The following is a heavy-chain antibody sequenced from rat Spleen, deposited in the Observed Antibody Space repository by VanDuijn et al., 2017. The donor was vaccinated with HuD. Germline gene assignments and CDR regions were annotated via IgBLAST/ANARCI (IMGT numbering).Heavy chain of an antibody. CDR2: IWSSGGT. CDR3: VREASYPGITFDY. CDR1: EFSLTGNN. V-gene: IGHV2-30*01. J-gene: IGHJ2*01. Sequence: QVQLKESGPGLVQPSQTLSLTCTVSEFSLTGNNIHWVRQPPGKGLEWMGVIWSSGGTDYNSVIKSRLSISKDTSKNQVFLKMNSLQTEDTATYYCVREASYPGITFDYWGQGVMVTVSS. D-gene: IGHD1-4*01.